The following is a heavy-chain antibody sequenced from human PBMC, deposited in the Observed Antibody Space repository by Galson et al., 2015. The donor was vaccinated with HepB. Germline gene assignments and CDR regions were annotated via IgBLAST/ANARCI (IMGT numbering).Heavy chain of an antibody. D-gene: IGHD2-21*01. CDR3: ASNGGDYNDF. Sequence: SLRLSCAASGFTFSSYWMSWVRQAPGKGLKWVANIKQDGSEKYYVDSVKGRFTISRDNAKNSLYLQMNSLRVEDTAVYYCASNGGDYNDFWGQGTLVTVSS. CDR1: GFTFSSYW. CDR2: IKQDGSEK. J-gene: IGHJ4*02. V-gene: IGHV3-7*01.